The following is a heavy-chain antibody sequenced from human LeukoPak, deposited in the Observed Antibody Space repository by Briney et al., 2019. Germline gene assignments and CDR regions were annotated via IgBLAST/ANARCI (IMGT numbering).Heavy chain of an antibody. Sequence: ASVKVSCKTSTGYYMHWVRQAPGQGLEYMGWIHPNSGASKSVPKFQGRVTMTRDTSINTDYVELSSLTSDVTAMYYCAREGRAGSSGWFGAFDIWGQGTMVIVSS. CDR2: IHPNSGAS. CDR1: TGYY. V-gene: IGHV1-2*02. CDR3: AREGRAGSSGWFGAFDI. J-gene: IGHJ3*02. D-gene: IGHD6-13*01.